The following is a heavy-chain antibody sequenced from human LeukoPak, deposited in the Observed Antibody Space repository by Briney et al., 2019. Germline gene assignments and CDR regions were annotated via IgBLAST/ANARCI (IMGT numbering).Heavy chain of an antibody. CDR3: ARCRYYYDSSGYYYPLHMDV. CDR2: ISAYNGNT. CDR1: GYTFTSYG. V-gene: IGHV1-18*01. Sequence: ASVKASCKASGYTFTSYGISWVRQAPGQGLEWMGWISAYNGNTNYAQKLQGRVTMTTDTSTSTAYMELRSLRSDDTAVYYCARCRYYYDSSGYYYPLHMDVWGKGTTVTVSS. J-gene: IGHJ6*03. D-gene: IGHD3-22*01.